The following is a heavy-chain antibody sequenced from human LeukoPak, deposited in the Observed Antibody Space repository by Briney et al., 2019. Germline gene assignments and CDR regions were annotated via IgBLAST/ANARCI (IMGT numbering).Heavy chain of an antibody. D-gene: IGHD1-26*01. CDR2: ISGSGGST. CDR3: AKDEGLVGATTFDY. Sequence: GGSLRLSXAASGFTFSGYAMSWVRQAPGKGLEWVSAISGSGGSTYYADSVKGRFTISRDNSKNTLYLQMNSLRAEDTAVYYCAKDEGLVGATTFDYWGQGTLVTVSS. J-gene: IGHJ4*02. V-gene: IGHV3-23*01. CDR1: GFTFSGYA.